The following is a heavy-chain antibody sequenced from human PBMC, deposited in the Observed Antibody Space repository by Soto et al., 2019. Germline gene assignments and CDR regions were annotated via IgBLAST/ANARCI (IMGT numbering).Heavy chain of an antibody. D-gene: IGHD1-7*01. CDR1: GFTFRNFA. J-gene: IGHJ4*02. V-gene: IGHV3-23*01. CDR2: ITVSAGST. Sequence: PGGSLSLSCVVSGFTFRNFAINWVRQAPGRGLEWVSAITVSAGSTYYADSVKGRFTISRDNSKNTLYLQMNNLRAEDTAVYYCVKGHNNWNYGGVDYWGQGTLVTVSS. CDR3: VKGHNNWNYGGVDY.